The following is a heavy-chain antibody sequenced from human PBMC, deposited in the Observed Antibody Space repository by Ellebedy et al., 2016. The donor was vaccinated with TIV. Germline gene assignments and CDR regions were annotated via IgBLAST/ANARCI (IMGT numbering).Heavy chain of an antibody. D-gene: IGHD1-26*01. CDR3: AKGIVGATRGWWYFDY. V-gene: IGHV3-23*01. CDR1: GFTFSSYA. Sequence: PGGSLRLSCAASGFTFSSYAMSWVRQAPGKGLEWVSAISGSGGSTYYEDSVKGRFTISRDHSKNTLYLQMNSLRAEDTAVYYCAKGIVGATRGWWYFDYWGQGTLVTVSS. J-gene: IGHJ4*02. CDR2: ISGSGGST.